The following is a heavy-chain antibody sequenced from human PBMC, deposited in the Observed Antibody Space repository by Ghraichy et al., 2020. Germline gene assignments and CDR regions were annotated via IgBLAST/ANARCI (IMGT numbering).Heavy chain of an antibody. D-gene: IGHD6-19*01. CDR1: GGSFSGYY. CDR3: AREDSSGWHSHFKYYYYGMDV. V-gene: IGHV4-34*01. CDR2: INHSGST. J-gene: IGHJ6*02. Sequence: SETLSLTCAVYGGSFSGYYWSWIRQPPGKGLEWIGEINHSGSTNYNPSLKSRVTISVDTSKNQFSLKLSSVTAADTAVYYCAREDSSGWHSHFKYYYYGMDVWGQGTTVTVSS.